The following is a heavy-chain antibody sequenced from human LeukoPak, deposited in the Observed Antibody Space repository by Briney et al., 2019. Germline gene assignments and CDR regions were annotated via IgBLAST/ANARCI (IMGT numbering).Heavy chain of an antibody. CDR1: GGSISSSSYY. J-gene: IGHJ5*02. D-gene: IGHD3-3*01. CDR2: IYYSGST. Sequence: PSETLSLTCTVSGGSISSSSYYWGWIRQPPGKGLEWIGSIYYSGSTYYNPSLKSRVTISVDTSQNQFSLKLSSVTAADTAVYYCARDHYDFWSGYLYGWFDPWGQGTLVTVSS. V-gene: IGHV4-39*01. CDR3: ARDHYDFWSGYLYGWFDP.